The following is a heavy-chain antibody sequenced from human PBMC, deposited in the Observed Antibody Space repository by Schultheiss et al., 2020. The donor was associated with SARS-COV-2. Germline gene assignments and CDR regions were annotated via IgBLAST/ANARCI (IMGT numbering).Heavy chain of an antibody. CDR2: IYWDDDK. V-gene: IGHV2-5*02. CDR1: GFSLSTSGVG. CDR3: AHRRRNWNGNYYYYGMDV. D-gene: IGHD1-20*01. Sequence: SGPTLVKPTQTLTLTCTFSGFSLSTSGVGVGWIRQPPGKALEWLALIYWDDDKRYSPSLKSRLTITKDTSKNQVVLTMTNMDPVDTATYYCAHRRRNWNGNYYYYGMDVWGQGTTVTVSS. J-gene: IGHJ6*02.